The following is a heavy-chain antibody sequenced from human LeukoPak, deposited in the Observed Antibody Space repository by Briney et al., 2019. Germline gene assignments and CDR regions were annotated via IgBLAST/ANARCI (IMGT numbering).Heavy chain of an antibody. J-gene: IGHJ4*02. D-gene: IGHD4-11*01. CDR1: GYTFAGYY. Sequence: ASVKVSCQASGYTFAGYYLHWVRQAPGQGLEWMGGINHNNGGTNYAPKFQDRVAMTRDTSNSTAYMELSRLRSDDTAVYSCARHSDSAGFARWGQGSLVIVSS. CDR2: INHNNGGT. V-gene: IGHV1-2*02. CDR3: ARHSDSAGFAR.